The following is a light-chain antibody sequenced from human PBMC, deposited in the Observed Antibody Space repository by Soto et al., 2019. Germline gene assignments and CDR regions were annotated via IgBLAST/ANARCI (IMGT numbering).Light chain of an antibody. CDR3: QQYKSFSWT. J-gene: IGKJ1*01. V-gene: IGKV1-5*01. Sequence: DIQMTQSPSTLAASVGDRVTITCRASQSISTWLAWYQLKPGNAPKLLIYDASSLERGVPSRFSGSGSGTEFTLTISSLLPDDFATYYCQQYKSFSWTFGQGTK. CDR2: DAS. CDR1: QSISTW.